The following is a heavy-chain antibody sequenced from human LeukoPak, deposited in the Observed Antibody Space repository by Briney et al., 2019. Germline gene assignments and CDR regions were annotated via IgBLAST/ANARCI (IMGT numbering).Heavy chain of an antibody. CDR3: ATGGYDYYLVY. Sequence: GRSLRLSCAASGFTFSSYGMHWVRQAPGKGLEWVAVIWYDGSNKYYADSVKGRFTISRDNPKNTLYLQMNSLRAEDTAVYYCATGGYDYYLVYWGQGTLVTVSS. CDR2: IWYDGSNK. D-gene: IGHD5-12*01. J-gene: IGHJ4*02. V-gene: IGHV3-33*01. CDR1: GFTFSSYG.